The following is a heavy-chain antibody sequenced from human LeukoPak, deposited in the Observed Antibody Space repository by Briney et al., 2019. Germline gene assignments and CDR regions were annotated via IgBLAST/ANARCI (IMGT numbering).Heavy chain of an antibody. Sequence: SVKVSCKASGGTFSSYAISWVRQAPGQGLEWMGGNIPIFGTANYAQKFQGRVTITADESTSTAYMELSSLRSEDTAVYYCARDMYYDFWSGWNYWGQGTLVTVSS. J-gene: IGHJ4*02. V-gene: IGHV1-69*13. CDR2: NIPIFGTA. CDR1: GGTFSSYA. CDR3: ARDMYYDFWSGWNY. D-gene: IGHD3-3*01.